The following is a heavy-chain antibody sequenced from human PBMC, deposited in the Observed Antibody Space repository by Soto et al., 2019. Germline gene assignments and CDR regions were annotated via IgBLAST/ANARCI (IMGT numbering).Heavy chain of an antibody. V-gene: IGHV4-30-2*01. CDR3: ARVDYYDSSPSAFDI. D-gene: IGHD3-22*01. J-gene: IGHJ3*02. CDR1: GGSIRSGGYS. CDR2: IYHSGST. Sequence: TLSLTCAVSGGSIRSGGYSWSWTRQPPGKGLEWIGYIYHSGSTYYNPSLKSRVTISVDRSKNQFSLKLSSVTAADTAVYYCARVDYYDSSPSAFDIWGQGTMVT.